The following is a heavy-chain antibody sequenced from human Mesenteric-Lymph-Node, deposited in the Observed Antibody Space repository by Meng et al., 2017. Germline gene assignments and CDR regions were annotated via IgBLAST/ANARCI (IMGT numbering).Heavy chain of an antibody. V-gene: IGHV4-28*01. CDR3: ARNVPGTSAYYD. Sequence: VRLQVSGPGPVKPSEPLSLPFSVSCYSISSTNWWGWIRQPPGKGLEWIGYIYYSGSTSYNPSLKSRVTMSVDTSKNQFSLNLNSVTAVDTAVYYCARNVPGTSAYYDWGQGTLVTVSS. J-gene: IGHJ4*02. CDR1: CYSISSTNW. CDR2: IYYSGST. D-gene: IGHD3-22*01.